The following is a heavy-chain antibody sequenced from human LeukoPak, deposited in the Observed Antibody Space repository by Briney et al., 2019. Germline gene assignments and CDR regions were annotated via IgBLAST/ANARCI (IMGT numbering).Heavy chain of an antibody. V-gene: IGHV4-34*01. CDR1: GGSFSGYY. Sequence: KTSETLSLTCAVYGGSFSGYYWSCIRQPPGKGLEWIGNIFRSGNTQYSPSLKSRVTISVDTSKNQCSLKLSSVTAADTAVYYCARGPVASGDPGSGGYDYWGQGTLVTVSS. D-gene: IGHD4-17*01. J-gene: IGHJ4*02. CDR2: IFRSGNT. CDR3: ARGPVASGDPGSGGYDY.